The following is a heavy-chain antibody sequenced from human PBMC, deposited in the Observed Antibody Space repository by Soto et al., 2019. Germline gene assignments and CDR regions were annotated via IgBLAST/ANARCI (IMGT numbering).Heavy chain of an antibody. J-gene: IGHJ4*02. CDR3: AREASSGSRDRIYY. Sequence: QVKLVESGGGVVQPGRSLRLSCAASGFTFSNHGMHWVRQAPGKGLEWVTGIWHDGTNRFYADSVKGRFTISRDISENTVCLQVNSLRAEDTAVYYCAREASSGSRDRIYYWGQGTLVSVSS. CDR1: GFTFSNHG. D-gene: IGHD6-19*01. CDR2: IWHDGTNR. V-gene: IGHV3-33*01.